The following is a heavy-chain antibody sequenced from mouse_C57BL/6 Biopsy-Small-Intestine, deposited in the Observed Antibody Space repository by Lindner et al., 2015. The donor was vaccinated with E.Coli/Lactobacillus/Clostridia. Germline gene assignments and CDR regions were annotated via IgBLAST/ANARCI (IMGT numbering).Heavy chain of an antibody. V-gene: IGHV1-42*01. CDR1: GYSFTGYY. CDR2: INPSTGVT. Sequence: VQLQESGPELVKPGASVKVSCKASGYSFTGYYMNWVKQSPEKSLEWIGEINPSTGVTTYNQKFKAKATLTVDKSSSTAYMQLKSLTSKDSAVYYCARSYYDYLDYWGQGTTLTVSS. D-gene: IGHD2-4*01. CDR3: ARSYYDYLDY. J-gene: IGHJ2*01.